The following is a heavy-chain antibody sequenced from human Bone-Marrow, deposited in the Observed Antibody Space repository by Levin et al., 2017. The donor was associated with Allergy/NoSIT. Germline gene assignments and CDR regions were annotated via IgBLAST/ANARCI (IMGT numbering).Heavy chain of an antibody. J-gene: IGHJ6*02. Sequence: GGSLRLSCAASGFTFSSYGMHWVRQAPGKGLEWVAVISYDGSNKYYADSVKGRFTISRDNSKNTLYLQMNSLRAEDTAVYYCAKGHAYQLPRSYYYYGMDVWGQGTTVTVSS. CDR2: ISYDGSNK. CDR1: GFTFSSYG. CDR3: AKGHAYQLPRSYYYYGMDV. D-gene: IGHD2-2*01. V-gene: IGHV3-30*18.